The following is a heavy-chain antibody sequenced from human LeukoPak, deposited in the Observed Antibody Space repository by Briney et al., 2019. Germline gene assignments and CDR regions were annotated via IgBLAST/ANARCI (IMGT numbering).Heavy chain of an antibody. CDR2: IVVGSGNT. Sequence: VASVKVSCTASGFTFTSSAVQWVRQARGQRLEWIGWIVVGSGNTNYAQKFQERVTITRDMSTSTAYMELSSLRSEDTAVYYCAAAYPIYYYGMDVWGQGTTVTVSS. V-gene: IGHV1-58*01. CDR1: GFTFTSSA. CDR3: AAAYPIYYYGMDV. J-gene: IGHJ6*02.